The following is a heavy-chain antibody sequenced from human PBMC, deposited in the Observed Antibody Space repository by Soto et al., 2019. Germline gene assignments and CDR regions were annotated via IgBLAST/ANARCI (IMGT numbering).Heavy chain of an antibody. D-gene: IGHD5-12*01. V-gene: IGHV3-30-3*01. CDR2: ISYDGSNK. Sequence: GGSLRLSCAASGFTFSSYAMHWVRQAPGKGLEWVAVISYDGSNKYYADSVKGRFTISRDNSKNTLYLQMNSLRAEDTAVYYCARALIGWLRFDYYYGMDVWGQGTTVTVSS. CDR3: ARALIGWLRFDYYYGMDV. J-gene: IGHJ6*02. CDR1: GFTFSSYA.